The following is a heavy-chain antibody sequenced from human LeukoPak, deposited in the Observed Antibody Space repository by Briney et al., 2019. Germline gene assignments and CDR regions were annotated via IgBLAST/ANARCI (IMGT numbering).Heavy chain of an antibody. D-gene: IGHD3-10*01. Sequence: GGSLRLSCAASGFTFRLYAMNWVRQAPGKGPEWVSASGGTGDNTYYADSVRGRFTISRDNSKTTLYLQMNSLRAEDTAMYYCMIDRGPYVGIANNWFDPWGQGTLVTVSS. J-gene: IGHJ5*02. V-gene: IGHV3-23*01. CDR2: SGGTGDNT. CDR1: GFTFRLYA. CDR3: MIDRGPYVGIANNWFDP.